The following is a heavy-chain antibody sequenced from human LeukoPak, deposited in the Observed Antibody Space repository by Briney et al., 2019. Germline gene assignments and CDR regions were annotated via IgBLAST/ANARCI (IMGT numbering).Heavy chain of an antibody. CDR2: INPSSGAA. D-gene: IGHD1-26*01. Sequence: ASVKVSCKASGYIFTGHYMHWVRQAPGQGLQWMGWINPSSGAANYAQKFQGRVTMTRDTSISTAYMDLSRLKYDDTVVYYCARASTELMWELLHYWGQGTLVTVSS. CDR3: ARASTELMWELLHY. J-gene: IGHJ4*02. CDR1: GYIFTGHY. V-gene: IGHV1-2*02.